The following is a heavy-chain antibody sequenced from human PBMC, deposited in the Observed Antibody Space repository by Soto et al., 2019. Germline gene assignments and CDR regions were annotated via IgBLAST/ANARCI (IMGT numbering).Heavy chain of an antibody. D-gene: IGHD3-22*01. Sequence: ASVKVSCKASGGTFSSYAISWVRQAPGQGLEWMGGIIPIFGTANYEQKFQGRVTITADESTSTAYMELSSLRSEDTAVHYCARDRTYYYDWSHQTRLYGMDLWGQGPTVTAS. CDR3: ARDRTYYYDWSHQTRLYGMDL. CDR2: IIPIFGTA. V-gene: IGHV1-69*13. J-gene: IGHJ6*02. CDR1: GGTFSSYA.